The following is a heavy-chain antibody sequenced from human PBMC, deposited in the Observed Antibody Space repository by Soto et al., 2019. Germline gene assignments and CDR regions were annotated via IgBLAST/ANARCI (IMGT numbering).Heavy chain of an antibody. CDR2: VSGRGGST. J-gene: IGHJ6*02. Sequence: VGSLRLSCAASGFTFSSYAMHWVRQAPGKGLEWVAAVSGRGGSTKYADSVKVRFTISRDNSNSTLYLQMDSLRGEDTAVYYCAKDSTVTTSLYFYYYGFDVWGQGTTVTVSS. CDR3: AKDSTVTTSLYFYYYGFDV. D-gene: IGHD4-17*01. V-gene: IGHV3-23*01. CDR1: GFTFSSYA.